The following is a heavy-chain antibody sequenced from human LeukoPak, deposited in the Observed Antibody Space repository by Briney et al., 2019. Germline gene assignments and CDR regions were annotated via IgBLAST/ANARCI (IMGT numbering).Heavy chain of an antibody. CDR3: ARVRRIAAAFDY. J-gene: IGHJ4*02. D-gene: IGHD6-13*01. Sequence: GGSLRLSCAASGFTVSSNYMSWVRQAPGKGLEWVSVIYSGGSTYYADSVKGRFTISRDNSKNTLYLQMNSLGAEDTAVYYCARVRRIAAAFDYWGQGTLVTVSS. CDR2: IYSGGST. V-gene: IGHV3-53*01. CDR1: GFTVSSNY.